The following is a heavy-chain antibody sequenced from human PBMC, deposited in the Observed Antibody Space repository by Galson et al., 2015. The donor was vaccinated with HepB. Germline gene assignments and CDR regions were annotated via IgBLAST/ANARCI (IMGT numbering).Heavy chain of an antibody. CDR3: ARVGAAGTSEYYYMDV. J-gene: IGHJ6*03. CDR1: GGTFSSYA. D-gene: IGHD6-13*01. CDR2: IIPIFGTA. V-gene: IGHV1-69*13. Sequence: SVKVSCKASGGTFSSYAISWVRQAPGQGLEWMGGIIPIFGTANYAQKFQGRVTITADESTSTAYMELSSLRSEDTAVYYCARVGAAGTSEYYYMDVWGKGTTVTVSS.